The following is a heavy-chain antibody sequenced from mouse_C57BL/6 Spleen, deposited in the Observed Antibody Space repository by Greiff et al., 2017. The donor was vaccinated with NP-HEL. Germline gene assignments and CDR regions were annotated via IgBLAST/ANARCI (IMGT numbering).Heavy chain of an antibody. J-gene: IGHJ2*01. CDR2: ISSGGSYT. D-gene: IGHD1-1*01. V-gene: IGHV5-6*02. CDR3: ARHPSYYGSSLYYFDY. CDR1: GFTFSSYG. Sequence: DVMLVESGGDLVKPGGSLKLSCAASGFTFSSYGMSWVRQTPDKRLEWVATISSGGSYTYYPDSVKGRFTISRDNAKNTLYLQMSSLKSEDTAMYYCARHPSYYGSSLYYFDYWGQGTTLTVSS.